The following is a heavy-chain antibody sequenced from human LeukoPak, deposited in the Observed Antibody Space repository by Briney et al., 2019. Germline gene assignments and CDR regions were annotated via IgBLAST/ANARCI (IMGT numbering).Heavy chain of an antibody. CDR3: ARVYDSSGYPLDY. J-gene: IGHJ4*02. CDR1: GYTFTSYA. Sequence: ASVTVSCKASGYTFTSYAMHWVRQAPGQRLEWMGWINAGNGNTKYSQKFQGRVTITRDTSASTAYMELSSLRSEDTAVYYCARVYDSSGYPLDYWGQGTLVTVSS. CDR2: INAGNGNT. V-gene: IGHV1-3*01. D-gene: IGHD3-22*01.